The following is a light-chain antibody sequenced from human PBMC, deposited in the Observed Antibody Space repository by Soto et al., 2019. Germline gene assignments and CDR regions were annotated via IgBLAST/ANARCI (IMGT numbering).Light chain of an antibody. J-gene: IGKJ5*01. CDR2: DAS. V-gene: IGKV3-11*01. Sequence: EIVLTQSPDTLSLSPGERATLSCRASQSVTTYLAWYQQKPGQAPRLLIYDASNRATGIPARFSGSGSGTDFTLTISSLEPEDFAVYYCQHRSIWPAFGQGTRLEIK. CDR1: QSVTTY. CDR3: QHRSIWPA.